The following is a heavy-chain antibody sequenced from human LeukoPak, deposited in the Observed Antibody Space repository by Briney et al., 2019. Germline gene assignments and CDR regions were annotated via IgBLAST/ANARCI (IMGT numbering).Heavy chain of an antibody. V-gene: IGHV4-59*01. J-gene: IGHJ4*02. CDR2: FYYSGST. CDR1: GGSISSYY. Sequence: SETLSLTCTVSGGSISSYYRSWIRQPPGKALEWIGNFYYSGSTNYNPSLKSRVTLSVDTSKNQFSLMLSSLTAADTAVYYCAARDRSDYFGSGSYWSYWGQGTLVTVSS. CDR3: AARDRSDYFGSGSYWSY. D-gene: IGHD3-10*01.